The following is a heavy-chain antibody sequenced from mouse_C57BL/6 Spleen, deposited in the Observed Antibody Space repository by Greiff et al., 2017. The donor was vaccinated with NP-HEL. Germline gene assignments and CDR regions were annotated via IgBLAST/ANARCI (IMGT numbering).Heavy chain of an antibody. D-gene: IGHD2-5*01. Sequence: EVQLQQSGPELVKPGASVKISCKASGYTFTDYYMNWVKQSHGKSLEWIGDINPNNGGTSYNQKFKGKATLTVDKSSSTAYMELRSLTSEDSAVYYCARGAYSNYVWFAYWGQGTLVTVSA. CDR1: GYTFTDYY. V-gene: IGHV1-26*01. CDR3: ARGAYSNYVWFAY. CDR2: INPNNGGT. J-gene: IGHJ3*01.